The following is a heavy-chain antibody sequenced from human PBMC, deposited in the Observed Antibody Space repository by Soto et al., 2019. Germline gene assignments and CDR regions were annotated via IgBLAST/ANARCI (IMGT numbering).Heavy chain of an antibody. D-gene: IGHD5-12*01. CDR1: GGSISSYY. V-gene: IGHV4-59*01. Sequence: QVQLQESGPGLVKPSETLSLTCTVSGGSISSYYWSWIRQPPGKGLEWIGYISYSGSTNYNPSLTSRVTISVDTSKNQFSLKLSSVTAADTAVYYCARATGYSGYNSDYWGQGTLVTVSS. J-gene: IGHJ4*02. CDR2: ISYSGST. CDR3: ARATGYSGYNSDY.